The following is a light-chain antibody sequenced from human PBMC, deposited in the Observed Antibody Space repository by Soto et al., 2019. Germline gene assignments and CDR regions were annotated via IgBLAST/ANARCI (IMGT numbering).Light chain of an antibody. CDR1: SSDVGAYNY. Sequence: QSALTQPPSASGSPGQSVTISCTGTSSDVGAYNYVSWFQQHPGKAPKLMISEVSKRPSGVPDRFSGSKSGNTASLTVSGLQAEDEADYYCASHAGTKEIFGGGTKLTVL. V-gene: IGLV2-8*01. CDR3: ASHAGTKEI. J-gene: IGLJ2*01. CDR2: EVS.